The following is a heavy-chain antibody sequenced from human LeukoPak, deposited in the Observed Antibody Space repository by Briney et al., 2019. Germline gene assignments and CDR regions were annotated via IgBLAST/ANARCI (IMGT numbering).Heavy chain of an antibody. CDR3: ARGGLGRWGVPAAYFDY. J-gene: IGHJ4*02. Sequence: GGSLRLSCAASGFTFSSYSMNWVRQAPGKGLEWGSYISSSSSTIYYADSVKGRFTISRDNAKNSLYLQMNSLRAEDTVVYYCARGGLGRWGVPAAYFDYWGQGTLVTVSS. D-gene: IGHD2-2*01. V-gene: IGHV3-48*01. CDR2: ISSSSSTI. CDR1: GFTFSSYS.